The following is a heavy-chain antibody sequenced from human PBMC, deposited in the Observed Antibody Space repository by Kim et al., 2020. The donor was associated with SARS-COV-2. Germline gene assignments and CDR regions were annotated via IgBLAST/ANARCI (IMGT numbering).Heavy chain of an antibody. J-gene: IGHJ6*02. CDR1: GYTFTSYA. D-gene: IGHD6-19*01. V-gene: IGHV1-3*01. CDR2: INAGNGNT. CDR3: ARAYSSGWSSYGMDV. Sequence: ASVKVSCKASGYTFTSYAMHWVRQAPGQRLEWMGWINAGNGNTKYSQKFQGRVTITRDTSASTAYMELSSLRSEDTAVYYCARAYSSGWSSYGMDVWGQGTTVTVSS.